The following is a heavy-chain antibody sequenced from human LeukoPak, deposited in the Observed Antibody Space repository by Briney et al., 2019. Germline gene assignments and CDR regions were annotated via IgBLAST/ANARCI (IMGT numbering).Heavy chain of an antibody. CDR3: ISTVVTSPWAGE. CDR1: GFNFSDSA. CDR2: IRSNIKNYAT. J-gene: IGHJ4*02. V-gene: IGHV3-73*01. D-gene: IGHD4-23*01. Sequence: GGSLGLSCAASGFNFSDSAIHWVRQASGKGLEWVGRIRSNIKNYATAYAASVEGRFTISRDDSSNTAYLQMDTLKTEDTAVYYCISTVVTSPWAGEGGQGTLVTVSS.